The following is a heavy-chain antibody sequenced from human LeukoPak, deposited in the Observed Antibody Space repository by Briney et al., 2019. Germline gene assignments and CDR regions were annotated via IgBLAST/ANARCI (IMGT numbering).Heavy chain of an antibody. CDR2: IYPGDSDT. CDR3: ARRRFGYRSTVATRGVYFGY. D-gene: IGHD4-23*01. Sequence: GESLKISCKGSGYSFTSYWIGWVRQMPGKGLEWMGIIYPGDSDTRYSPSFQGQVTISADKSISTAYLQWSSLKASDTAMYYCARRRFGYRSTVATRGVYFGYWGQGTLVTVSS. CDR1: GYSFTSYW. J-gene: IGHJ4*02. V-gene: IGHV5-51*01.